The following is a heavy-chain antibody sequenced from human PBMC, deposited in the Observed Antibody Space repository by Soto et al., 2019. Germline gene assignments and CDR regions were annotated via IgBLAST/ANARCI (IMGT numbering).Heavy chain of an antibody. D-gene: IGHD4-17*01. CDR3: ASLYGDSDDAFDI. CDR1: GGSISSYY. Sequence: PSETLSLTCTVSGGSISSYYWSWIRQPPGKGLEWIGYIYYSGSTNYNPSLKSRVTISVDTSKNQFSLKLSSVTAADTAVYYCASLYGDSDDAFDIWGQGTMVTVSS. V-gene: IGHV4-59*01. CDR2: IYYSGST. J-gene: IGHJ3*02.